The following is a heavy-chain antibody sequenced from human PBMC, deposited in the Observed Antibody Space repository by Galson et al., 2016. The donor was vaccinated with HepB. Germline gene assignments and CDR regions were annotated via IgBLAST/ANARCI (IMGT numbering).Heavy chain of an antibody. CDR3: ARAVDTTLEVPFDF. Sequence: SLRLSCAASGFTFTTYAMNWVRQAPGKGLEWVSAISDSGDNTYYVDSVKGRFTISRDNAKSSLFLQMNFLRPEDTAVYFCARAVDTTLEVPFDFWGQGTLVTVSS. V-gene: IGHV3-23*01. CDR1: GFTFTTYA. D-gene: IGHD5-18*01. J-gene: IGHJ4*02. CDR2: ISDSGDNT.